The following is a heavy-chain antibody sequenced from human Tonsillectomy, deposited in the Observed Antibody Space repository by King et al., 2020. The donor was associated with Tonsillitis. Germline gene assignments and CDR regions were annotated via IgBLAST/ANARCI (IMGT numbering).Heavy chain of an antibody. V-gene: IGHV4-59*01. CDR2: IHYSGSA. CDR3: ARTEISMVRGVIIDY. Sequence: QLQESGPGLVKPSETLSLTCTVSGGSFSSYNWSWIRQPPGKGLEWIGYIHYSGSAHNNPSLKSRIIISVDTSKNQFSLKLSSVTAADTAVYYCARTEISMVRGVIIDYWGQGTLVTVSS. J-gene: IGHJ4*02. CDR1: GGSFSSYN. D-gene: IGHD3-10*01.